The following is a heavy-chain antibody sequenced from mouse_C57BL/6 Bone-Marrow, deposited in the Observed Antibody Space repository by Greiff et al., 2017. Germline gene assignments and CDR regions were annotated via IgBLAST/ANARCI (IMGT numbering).Heavy chain of an antibody. J-gene: IGHJ4*01. CDR2: ISDGGSYT. V-gene: IGHV5-4*03. CDR1: GFTFSSYA. D-gene: IGHD2-2*01. CDR3: ARGGGYPLAMDY. Sequence: EVKLVESGGGLVKPGGSLKLSCAASGFTFSSYAMSWVRQTPEKRLEWVATISDGGSYTYYPDNVKGRFTISRDNAKNNLYLQMSHLKSEDTAMYYCARGGGYPLAMDYWGQGTSVTVSS.